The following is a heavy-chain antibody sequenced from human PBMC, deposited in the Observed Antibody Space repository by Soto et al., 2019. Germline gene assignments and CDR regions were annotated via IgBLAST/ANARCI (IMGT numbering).Heavy chain of an antibody. CDR3: ARDRPRYYYDSSGYYSDAFDI. D-gene: IGHD3-22*01. V-gene: IGHV6-1*01. CDR1: GNTVSSNSAP. J-gene: IGHJ3*02. CDR2: TYYRSKWYN. Sequence: SPHRTLPFAISGNTVSSNSAPWNWIQPSPSRGREWLGRTYYRSKWYNDYAVSVKSRITINPDTSKNQFSLQLNPVTPEDTAVYYCARDRPRYYYDSSGYYSDAFDIWGQGTMVNVSS.